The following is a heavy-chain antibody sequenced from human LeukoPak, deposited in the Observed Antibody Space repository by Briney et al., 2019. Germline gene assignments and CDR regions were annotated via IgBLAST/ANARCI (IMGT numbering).Heavy chain of an antibody. CDR3: ARDLDGYNRNDYAFDV. Sequence: GGSLRLSCAASGFIFSDYSMNWVRQAPGKGLEWVSYINTRSSTIKHADSVTGRFTISRDNAENSLYLQMNSLRAEDTAVYFCARDLDGYNRNDYAFDVWGQGTMVTVSS. D-gene: IGHD1-1*01. J-gene: IGHJ3*01. V-gene: IGHV3-48*04. CDR2: INTRSSTI. CDR1: GFIFSDYS.